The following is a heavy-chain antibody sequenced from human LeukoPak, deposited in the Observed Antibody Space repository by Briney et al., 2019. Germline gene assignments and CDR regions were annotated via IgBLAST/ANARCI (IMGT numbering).Heavy chain of an antibody. CDR2: INHSGST. CDR1: GGSFSGYY. J-gene: IGHJ5*02. CDR3: ARGTYYYGSGSYMPSMGFDP. V-gene: IGHV4-34*01. D-gene: IGHD3-10*01. Sequence: SETLSLTCAVYGGSFSGYYWSWIRQPPGKGLEWIGEINHSGSTNYNPSLKSRVTISVDTSKNQFSLKLSSVTAADTAVYYCARGTYYYGSGSYMPSMGFDPWGQGTLVTVSS.